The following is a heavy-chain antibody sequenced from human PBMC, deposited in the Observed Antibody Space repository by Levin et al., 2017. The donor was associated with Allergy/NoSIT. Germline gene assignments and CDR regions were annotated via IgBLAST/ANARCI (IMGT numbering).Heavy chain of an antibody. Sequence: GGSLRLSCAASGFTFSGSAMHWVRQASGKGLEWVGRIRSKANSYATAYAASVKGRFTISRDDSKNTAYLQMNSLKTEDTAVYYCTRRDVSSGWLADYWGQGTLVTVSS. CDR3: TRRDVSSGWLADY. CDR2: IRSKANSYAT. J-gene: IGHJ4*02. V-gene: IGHV3-73*01. D-gene: IGHD6-19*01. CDR1: GFTFSGSA.